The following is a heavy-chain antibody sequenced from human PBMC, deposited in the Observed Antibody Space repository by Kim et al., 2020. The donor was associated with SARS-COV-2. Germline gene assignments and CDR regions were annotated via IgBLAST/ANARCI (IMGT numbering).Heavy chain of an antibody. Sequence: GGSLRLSCAASGFTFTTYGMHWVRQAPGKGLEWVAVISYDGNNKDYADSVKGRFTISRDNSKNTLYLQMNSLRAEDTAVYFCAKGWDGYNHVFDIWGQGTMVTVSS. D-gene: IGHD5-12*01. CDR1: GFTFTTYG. CDR2: ISYDGNNK. CDR3: AKGWDGYNHVFDI. J-gene: IGHJ3*02. V-gene: IGHV3-30*18.